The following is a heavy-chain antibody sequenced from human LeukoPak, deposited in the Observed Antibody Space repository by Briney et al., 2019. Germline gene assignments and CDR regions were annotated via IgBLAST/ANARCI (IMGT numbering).Heavy chain of an antibody. Sequence: ASVKVSCKASGYTFTGYYMHWVRQAPGQGLEWMGWINPNSGGTNYAQKFQGRVTMTRDTSISTAYMELSRLRSDDTAVYYCARDSYDFWRGYYGWFDLWGQGTLVTVSS. J-gene: IGHJ5*02. CDR2: INPNSGGT. V-gene: IGHV1-2*02. CDR1: GYTFTGYY. CDR3: ARDSYDFWRGYYGWFDL. D-gene: IGHD3-3*01.